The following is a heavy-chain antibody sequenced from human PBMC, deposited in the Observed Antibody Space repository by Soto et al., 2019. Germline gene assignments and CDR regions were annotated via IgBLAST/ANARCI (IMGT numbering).Heavy chain of an antibody. J-gene: IGHJ4*02. V-gene: IGHV4-59*01. CDR2: TYYSGST. Sequence: PSETLSLTCTVSGGSMIAYYRNWIRQPPGKGLQWIGYTYYSGSTTYNPSLKSRVTISVDSSKNQFSLKLDSVTPADTAVYYCAIGRGTAGKRYFDYWGPGTLVTVSS. D-gene: IGHD6-13*01. CDR1: GGSMIAYY. CDR3: AIGRGTAGKRYFDY.